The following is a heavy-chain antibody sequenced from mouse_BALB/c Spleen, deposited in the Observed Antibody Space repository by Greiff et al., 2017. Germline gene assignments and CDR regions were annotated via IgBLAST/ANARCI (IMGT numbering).Heavy chain of an antibody. D-gene: IGHD1-1*01. V-gene: IGHV5-6-5*01. Sequence: EVMLVESGGGLVKPGGSLKLSCAASGFTFSSYAMSWVRQTPEKRLEWVASISSGGSTYYPDSVKGRFTISRDNARNILYLQMSSLRSEDTAMYYCARERYYGYGMDYWGQGTSVTVSS. J-gene: IGHJ4*01. CDR2: ISSGGST. CDR1: GFTFSSYA. CDR3: ARERYYGYGMDY.